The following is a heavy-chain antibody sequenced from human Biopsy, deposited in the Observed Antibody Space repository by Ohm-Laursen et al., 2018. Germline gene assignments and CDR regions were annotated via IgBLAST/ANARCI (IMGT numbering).Heavy chain of an antibody. Sequence: SDTLSLTCTVSGDSISSFYWTWIRQPPGQGLEYIGYISNRGSTNYNPSLRGRVTISVDTSKNQFSLKLSSVTAADTAVFFCARLYRLDDYWNDDPPDAFDVWGQGTMVTVS. CDR1: GDSISSFY. V-gene: IGHV4-59*07. CDR3: ARLYRLDDYWNDDPPDAFDV. D-gene: IGHD3-3*01. J-gene: IGHJ3*01. CDR2: ISNRGST.